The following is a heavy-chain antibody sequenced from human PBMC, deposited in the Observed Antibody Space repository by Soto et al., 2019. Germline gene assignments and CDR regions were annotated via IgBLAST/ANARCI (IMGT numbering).Heavy chain of an antibody. J-gene: IGHJ3*02. CDR2: INAGNGNT. V-gene: IGHV1-3*01. D-gene: IGHD3-3*01. CDR3: ARVDLRLEWLPSQDI. Sequence: PGQRLEWMGWINAGNGNTKYSQKFQGRVTITRDTSASTAYMELSSLRSEDTAVYYCARVDLRLEWLPSQDIWGQGTMVTVSS.